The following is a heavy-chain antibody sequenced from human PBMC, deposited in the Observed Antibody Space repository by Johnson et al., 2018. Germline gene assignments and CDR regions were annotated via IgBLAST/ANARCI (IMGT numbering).Heavy chain of an antibody. Sequence: QVQLQESGGGLVQPGRSLRLSCAASGFTFSSYAMHWVRQAPGKGLEYVSAISSNGGSTYYADSVKGRFTISRDNSKNSLYLQMNSLRTEDTALYYCAKGMTTGSGYGMDVWGQGTTVTVSS. V-gene: IGHV3-64*04. CDR2: ISSNGGST. CDR1: GFTFSSYA. CDR3: AKGMTTGSGYGMDV. D-gene: IGHD4-11*01. J-gene: IGHJ6*02.